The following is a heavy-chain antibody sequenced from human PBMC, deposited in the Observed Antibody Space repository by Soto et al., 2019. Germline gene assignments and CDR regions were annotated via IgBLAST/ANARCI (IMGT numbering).Heavy chain of an antibody. V-gene: IGHV1-18*01. CDR2: ISPNSGVT. Sequence: GASVKLSCKASGYTFTRYGIIWVRQAPGQGVEWMGYISPNSGVTTYAQNLQGRLTMTTDRSTSTAYMELRSLSSDDTAVYYSGSTYYNPSLKSRVTISVDTSKNQFSLKLSSVTAADTAVYYCAKKTIECGSSTSCFETYYYYYGMDVWGQGTTVTVSS. CDR1: GYTFTRYG. D-gene: IGHD2-21*02. CDR3: GSTYYNPSLKSRVTISVDTSKNQFSLKLSSVTAADTAVYYCAKKTIECGSSTSCFETYYYYYGMDV. J-gene: IGHJ6*02.